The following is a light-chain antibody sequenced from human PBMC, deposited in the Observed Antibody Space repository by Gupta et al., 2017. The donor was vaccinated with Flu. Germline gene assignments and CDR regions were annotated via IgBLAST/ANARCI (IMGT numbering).Light chain of an antibody. CDR2: EVS. CDR1: SSDVGGYNY. Sequence: QPALTQPPSASGSPGQSVTISCTGTSSDVGGYNYVSWYQQHPGKAPKLMIYEVSKRPSGVPDRFSGSKSGNTASLTVSGLQAEDEADYYCSSYAGSNNFWVFGGGTKLTVL. J-gene: IGLJ3*02. V-gene: IGLV2-8*01. CDR3: SSYAGSNNFWV.